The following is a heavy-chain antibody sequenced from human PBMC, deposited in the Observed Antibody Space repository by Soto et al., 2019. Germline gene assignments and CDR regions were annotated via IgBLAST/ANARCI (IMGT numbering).Heavy chain of an antibody. CDR3: ARVGSSGWMNYFDC. D-gene: IGHD6-19*01. Sequence: PGGSLRLSCAASGFTVSTNYMTWVRQAPGKGLEWVSVMYTGGRTYYADSVNGRFTISRDNSKNTVYLQMNSLRADDTAVYYCARVGSSGWMNYFDCWGQGPLVTVSS. V-gene: IGHV3-53*01. CDR1: GFTVSTNY. CDR2: MYTGGRT. J-gene: IGHJ4*02.